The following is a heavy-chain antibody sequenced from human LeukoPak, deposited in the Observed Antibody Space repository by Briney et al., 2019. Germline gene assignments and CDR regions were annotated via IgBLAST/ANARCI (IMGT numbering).Heavy chain of an antibody. CDR1: GFTFGSYG. V-gene: IGHV3-30*03. CDR3: ARRMFEFMDV. D-gene: IGHD3-10*02. CDR2: ISYDGSNK. J-gene: IGHJ6*03. Sequence: PGGSLRLSCAASGFTFGSYGMNWVRQAPGKGLEWVAVISYDGSNKYYADSVKGRFTISRDNSKNTLYLQMNSLRAEDTAVYYCARRMFEFMDVWGKGTTVTVSS.